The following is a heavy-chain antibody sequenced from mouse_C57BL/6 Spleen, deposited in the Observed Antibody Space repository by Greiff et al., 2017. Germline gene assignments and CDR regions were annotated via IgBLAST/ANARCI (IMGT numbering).Heavy chain of an antibody. V-gene: IGHV2-2*01. Sequence: QVQLKQSGPGLVQPSQSLSITCTVSGFSLTSYGVHWVRQSPGKGLEWLGVIWSGGSTDYNAAFISRLSISKDNSKSQVFFKMNSLQADDTAIDYCARAIYDGYWYFDVWGTGTTVTVSS. CDR3: ARAIYDGYWYFDV. D-gene: IGHD2-12*01. J-gene: IGHJ1*03. CDR2: IWSGGST. CDR1: GFSLTSYG.